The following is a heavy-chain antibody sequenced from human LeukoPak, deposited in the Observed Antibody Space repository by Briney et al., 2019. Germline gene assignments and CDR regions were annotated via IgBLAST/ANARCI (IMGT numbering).Heavy chain of an antibody. Sequence: GGSLRLSCAASGFTFSSYWMSWVRQALGKGLEWVANIKQGGSEKYYVDSVKGRFTISRDNAKNSLYLQMNSLRAEDTAVYYCARDRSGRAYCSSTSCYTLLGYYYYMDVWGKGTTVTVSS. CDR2: IKQGGSEK. CDR1: GFTFSSYW. V-gene: IGHV3-7*01. CDR3: ARDRSGRAYCSSTSCYTLLGYYYYMDV. D-gene: IGHD2-2*02. J-gene: IGHJ6*03.